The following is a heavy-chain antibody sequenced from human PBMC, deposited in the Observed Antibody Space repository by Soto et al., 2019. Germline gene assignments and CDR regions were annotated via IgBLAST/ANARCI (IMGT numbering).Heavy chain of an antibody. D-gene: IGHD3-22*01. Sequence: SETLSLTCTVSGGSISSYYWSWIRQPPGKGLEWIGYIYYSGSTNYNPSLKSRVTISVDTSKNQFSLKLSSVTAADTAVYYCARVWGDSSGYSFWFDPWGQGTLVTVSS. CDR1: GGSISSYY. CDR2: IYYSGST. V-gene: IGHV4-59*01. CDR3: ARVWGDSSGYSFWFDP. J-gene: IGHJ5*02.